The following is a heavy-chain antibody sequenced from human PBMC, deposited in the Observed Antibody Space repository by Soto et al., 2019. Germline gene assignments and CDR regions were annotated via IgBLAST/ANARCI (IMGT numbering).Heavy chain of an antibody. CDR3: ASGAHYYGMDV. CDR2: IYYSGST. J-gene: IGHJ6*02. Sequence: LSLTCTVSGGSISSGDYYWSWIRQPPGKGLEWIGYIYYSGSTYYNPSLKSRVTISVDTSKNQFSLKLSSVTAADTAVYYCASGAHYYGMDVWGQGTTVTVSS. CDR1: GGSISSGDYY. V-gene: IGHV4-30-4*01.